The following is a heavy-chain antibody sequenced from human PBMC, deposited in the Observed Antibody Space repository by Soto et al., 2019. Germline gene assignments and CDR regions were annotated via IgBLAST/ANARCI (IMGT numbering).Heavy chain of an antibody. J-gene: IGHJ4*02. CDR2: IYWDDSK. CDR1: GFSLSTSGVG. Sequence: QITLKESGPTLVRPTQTLTLTCAFSGFSLSTSGVGVGWIRQPPGKALEWLAGIYWDDSKQYSPSLRSRLTITKDTSKNQVVLTMTNMDPMDTGTYYCAHKGPEDWPLDYWGQGTLVTVSS. CDR3: AHKGPEDWPLDY. V-gene: IGHV2-5*02. D-gene: IGHD3-9*01.